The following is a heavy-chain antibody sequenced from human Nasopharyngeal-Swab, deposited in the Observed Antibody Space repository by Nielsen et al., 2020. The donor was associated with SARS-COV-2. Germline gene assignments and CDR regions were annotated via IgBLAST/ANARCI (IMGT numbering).Heavy chain of an antibody. V-gene: IGHV3-72*01. J-gene: IGHJ4*02. CDR3: VRHRPYYYYSSDYDL. D-gene: IGHD3-22*01. Sequence: GESLKISCVASGFSLSDQYMDWVRQAPGKGLEWVGRIRNKAKGDTTDYAPSLQGRVTIYRDDSRKSLFLQMNCLKTEDTAVYYCVRHRPYYYYSSDYDLWGQGALVIVCS. CDR1: GFSLSDQY. CDR2: IRNKAKGDTT.